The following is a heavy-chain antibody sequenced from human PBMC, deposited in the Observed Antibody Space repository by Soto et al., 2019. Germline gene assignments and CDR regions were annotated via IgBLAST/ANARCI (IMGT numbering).Heavy chain of an antibody. J-gene: IGHJ4*02. D-gene: IGHD6-19*01. Sequence: QITLKESGPTLVKPTQTLTLTCTFSGFSLRDYAVGVGWIRQPPGKALEWLSFIYWNDNEYYSPSLRSRLTISKYTSKNQVVLTMTNMDPVDTATYYCAHGSGRLFDYWGQGTLVTVSS. V-gene: IGHV2-5*01. CDR1: GFSLRDYAVG. CDR2: IYWNDNE. CDR3: AHGSGRLFDY.